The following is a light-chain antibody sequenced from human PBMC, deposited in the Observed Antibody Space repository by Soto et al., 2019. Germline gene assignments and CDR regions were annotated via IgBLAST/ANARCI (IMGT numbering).Light chain of an antibody. CDR3: SSYAGSNNLGV. Sequence: QSALTQPPSASGSPGQSVTISCTGTGSDVGGYNYVSWYQQHPGKAPKLMIYEVSKRPSGVPDRFSGSKSGNTASLTVSGLQAEDEADYYCSSYAGSNNLGVFGTGTQLTVL. CDR1: GSDVGGYNY. J-gene: IGLJ1*01. CDR2: EVS. V-gene: IGLV2-8*01.